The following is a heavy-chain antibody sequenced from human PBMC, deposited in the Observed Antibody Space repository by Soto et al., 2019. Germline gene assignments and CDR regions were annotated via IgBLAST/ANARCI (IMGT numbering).Heavy chain of an antibody. CDR3: VKDRYVDY. CDR2: LSRGGGTT. Sequence: LRLSCSLFGFTFSSYVMHWVRQAPCKGLQYVSSLSRGGGTTYYADSVKGRFTISRDNSKNTLYLQMSSLRVEDTAVYYCVKDRYVDYWGQGKRVTVSS. V-gene: IGHV3-64D*06. J-gene: IGHJ4*02. CDR1: GFTFSSYV.